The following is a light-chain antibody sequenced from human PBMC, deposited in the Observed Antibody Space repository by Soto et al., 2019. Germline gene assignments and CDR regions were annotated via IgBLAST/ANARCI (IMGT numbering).Light chain of an antibody. CDR2: KAS. CDR1: QSISSW. J-gene: IGKJ1*01. V-gene: IGKV1-5*03. CDR3: QQYYSYPWT. Sequence: DIQFSQSPSTLSASLGGTVTITCRAGQSISSWLSCYQHKPGIAPKLLIYKASTLQSGVPSRFSGSGSGTDFTLTISCLQSEDFATYYCQQYYSYPWTFGQGTKVDIK.